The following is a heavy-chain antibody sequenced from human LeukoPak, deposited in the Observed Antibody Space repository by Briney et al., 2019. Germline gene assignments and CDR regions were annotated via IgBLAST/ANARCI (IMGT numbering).Heavy chain of an antibody. V-gene: IGHV4-61*02. CDR3: ARAGRDYDILTGYYPPSWYFDL. J-gene: IGHJ2*01. D-gene: IGHD3-9*01. Sequence: SQTLSLTCTVSGGSISSGSYYWSWIRQPAGKGLEWIGRIYTSGSTNYNPSLKSRVTISVDTFKNQFSLKLSSVTAADTAVYYCARAGRDYDILTGYYPPSWYFDLWGRGTLVTVSS. CDR2: IYTSGST. CDR1: GGSISSGSYY.